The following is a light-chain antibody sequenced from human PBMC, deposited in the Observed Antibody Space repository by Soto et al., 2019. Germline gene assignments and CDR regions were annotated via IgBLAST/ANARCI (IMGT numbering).Light chain of an antibody. CDR2: GAS. CDR1: QSVSSN. V-gene: IGKV3-15*01. CDR3: KQYNKWPG. Sequence: EIVMTQSPATLSVSPGERATLSCRASQSVSSNLAWYQQKPGQAPRLLIYGASTRATGIPARFSGSGSGTEFTLTISSLQSEDFAVYYCKQYNKWPGFGPGTKV. J-gene: IGKJ3*01.